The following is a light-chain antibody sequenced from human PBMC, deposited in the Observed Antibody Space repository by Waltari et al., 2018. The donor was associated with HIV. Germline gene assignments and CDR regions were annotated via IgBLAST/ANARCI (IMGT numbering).Light chain of an antibody. CDR2: KNM. CDR3: VGWDASLSAYV. CDR1: SSNIGNDN. Sequence: QSVLTQPPSASGTPGQRVTISCSGSSSNIGNDNVYWYQQLPGTTPKLLIDKNMQLPSGVPDRFAGSNSGTSAYLAISGLRSEDDADYYCVGWDASLSAYVFGAGTKVTVL. J-gene: IGLJ1*01. V-gene: IGLV1-47*01.